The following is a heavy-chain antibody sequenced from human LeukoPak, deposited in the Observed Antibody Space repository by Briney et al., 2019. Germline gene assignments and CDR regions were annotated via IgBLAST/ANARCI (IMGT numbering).Heavy chain of an antibody. J-gene: IGHJ3*01. CDR3: ARAGEGLLAYSFDP. Sequence: GGSLRLSCVASGFTFSSNWMHWVRHGPGKGLVWVSRINSDGSETRHADSVKGRFTISRDNAKNTLYLQMNSLRAEDTAVYYCARAGEGLLAYSFDPWGQGTMVTVSS. D-gene: IGHD1-26*01. V-gene: IGHV3-74*01. CDR2: INSDGSET. CDR1: GFTFSSNW.